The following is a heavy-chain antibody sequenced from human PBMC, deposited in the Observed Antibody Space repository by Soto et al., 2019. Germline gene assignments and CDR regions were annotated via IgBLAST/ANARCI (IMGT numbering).Heavy chain of an antibody. CDR3: AKQRAGYGSGSDTYYFDF. CDR1: GFTFSTYA. CDR2: LSGSGGTS. Sequence: EVQLLEFGGGLVQPGGSLRLSCSTSGFTFSTYAMNWVRLAPGKGLEWVSALSGSGGTSYYADSVRGRFTISRDNSKNTLFLQMNSLRAEDTGLYYCAKQRAGYGSGSDTYYFDFWGQGTLVTVSS. V-gene: IGHV3-23*01. J-gene: IGHJ4*02. D-gene: IGHD3-10*01.